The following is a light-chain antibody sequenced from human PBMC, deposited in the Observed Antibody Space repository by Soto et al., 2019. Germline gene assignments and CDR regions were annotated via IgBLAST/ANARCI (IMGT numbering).Light chain of an antibody. V-gene: IGKV1-5*03. J-gene: IGKJ1*01. Sequence: DIQMTQSPSTLSGSVADRVTITFRGSQTISSWLAWYQQKPGKAPKLLIYKASTLKSGVPSRFSGSGSGTEFTLTISSLQPDDFATYYCQHYNSDSEAFGQGTKVDIK. CDR1: QTISSW. CDR2: KAS. CDR3: QHYNSDSEA.